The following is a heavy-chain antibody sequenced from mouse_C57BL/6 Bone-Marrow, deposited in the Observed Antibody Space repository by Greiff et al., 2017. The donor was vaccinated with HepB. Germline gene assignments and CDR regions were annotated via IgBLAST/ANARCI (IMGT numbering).Heavy chain of an antibody. CDR1: GFTFSDYY. V-gene: IGHV5-16*01. CDR3: ARDTRRNYGSSYGYWYFDV. CDR2: INYDGSST. D-gene: IGHD1-1*01. Sequence: DVKLVESEGGLVQPGSSMKLSCTASGFTFSDYYMAWVRQVPEKGLEWVANINYDGSSTYYLDSLKSRFIISRDNAKNILYLQMNSLKSEDTATYYCARDTRRNYGSSYGYWYFDVWGTGTTVTVSS. J-gene: IGHJ1*03.